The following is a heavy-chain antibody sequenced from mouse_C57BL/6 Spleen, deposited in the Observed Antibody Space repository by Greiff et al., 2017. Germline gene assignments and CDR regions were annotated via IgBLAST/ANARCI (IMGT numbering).Heavy chain of an antibody. V-gene: IGHV5-4*03. J-gene: IGHJ2*01. CDR2: ISDGGSYT. Sequence: EVKLMESGGGLVKPGGSLKLSCAASGFTFSSYAMSWVRQTPEKRLEWVATISDGGSYTYYPDNVKGRFTISRDNAKNNLYLQMSHLKSEDTAMYYCARADYRDNYLDYWGQGTTLTVSS. D-gene: IGHD2-4*01. CDR1: GFTFSSYA. CDR3: ARADYRDNYLDY.